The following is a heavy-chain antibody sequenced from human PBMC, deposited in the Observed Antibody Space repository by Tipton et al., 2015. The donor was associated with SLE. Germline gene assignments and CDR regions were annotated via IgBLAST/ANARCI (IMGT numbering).Heavy chain of an antibody. J-gene: IGHJ4*02. D-gene: IGHD2-2*01. CDR3: ARHHCSSTSCPFDY. CDR2: VYYTGST. V-gene: IGHV4-39*01. Sequence: TLSLTCTVSGGSISSSSYYWGWIRQPPGKGLEWIGSVYYTGSTYYNPSLKTRATKYIDTSKNQFSLELSSVTAADTALYYCARHHCSSTSCPFDYWGQEALVIVSS. CDR1: GGSISSSSYY.